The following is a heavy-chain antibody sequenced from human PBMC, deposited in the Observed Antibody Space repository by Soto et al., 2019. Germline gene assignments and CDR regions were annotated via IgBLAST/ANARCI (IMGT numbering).Heavy chain of an antibody. Sequence: QVQLVQSGAEVKKPGSSVKVSCKASGGTFSSYAISWVRQAPGQGLEWMGGIIPIFGTANYAQKFQGRVTITADESTSTAYMELSSLRSEDTAVYYCAGSAYHYDSSGYGNFDYWGQGTLVTVSS. D-gene: IGHD3-22*01. CDR3: AGSAYHYDSSGYGNFDY. J-gene: IGHJ4*02. CDR1: GGTFSSYA. CDR2: IIPIFGTA. V-gene: IGHV1-69*01.